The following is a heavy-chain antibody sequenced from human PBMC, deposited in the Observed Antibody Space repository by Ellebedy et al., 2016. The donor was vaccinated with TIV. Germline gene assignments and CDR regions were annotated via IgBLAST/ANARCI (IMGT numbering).Heavy chain of an antibody. D-gene: IGHD7-27*01. J-gene: IGHJ6*02. CDR3: AKDVIPTNGDRAAYGLDV. CDR2: ITGSGSRT. CDR1: GFTFSNFV. Sequence: GESLKISXAASGFTFSNFVMSWVRQAPGKGLELVSCITGSGSRTDYAGSVRGRFTISRDNSKNTLYLQMNSLRAEDTAVYYCAKDVIPTNGDRAAYGLDVWGQGTTVTVSS. V-gene: IGHV3-23*01.